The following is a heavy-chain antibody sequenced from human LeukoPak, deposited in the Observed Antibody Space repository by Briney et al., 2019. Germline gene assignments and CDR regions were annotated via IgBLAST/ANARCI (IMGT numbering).Heavy chain of an antibody. CDR2: IKQDGSEK. CDR1: GFTFSSYW. V-gene: IGHV3-7*01. CDR3: ARDYYDSSGYSYYFDY. D-gene: IGHD3-22*01. J-gene: IGHJ4*02. Sequence: PGGSLRLSCAASGFTFSSYWMSWVRQAPGKGLEWVANIKQDGSEKYYVDSVKGRFTISRDNAKNSLYLQMNSLRAEDTAVHYCARDYYDSSGYSYYFDYWGQGTLVTVSS.